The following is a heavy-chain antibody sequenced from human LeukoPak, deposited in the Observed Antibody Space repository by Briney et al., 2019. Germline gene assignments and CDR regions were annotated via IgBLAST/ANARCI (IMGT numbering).Heavy chain of an antibody. CDR1: GGSISSYY. CDR3: ARDGIGGEPSYFDY. D-gene: IGHD3-16*01. Sequence: KASETLSLTCTVSGGSISSYYWSWIRQPPGKGLEWIGYIYYSGSTNYNPSLKSRVTISVDTSKNQFSLKLSSVTAAATAVYYCARDGIGGEPSYFDYWGQGTLVTVSS. CDR2: IYYSGST. V-gene: IGHV4-59*01. J-gene: IGHJ4*02.